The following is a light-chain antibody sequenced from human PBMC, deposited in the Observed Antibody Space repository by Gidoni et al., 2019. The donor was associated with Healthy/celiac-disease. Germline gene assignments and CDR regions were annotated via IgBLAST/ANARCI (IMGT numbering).Light chain of an antibody. Sequence: EIVFTQSPGTLSLYPGARAALSCRASHRFSSSYLAWYQQKPGQAPRLLIYGESSRATGIPDRFSGSGSGTDFTLTISRLEPEDFAVYYCQQYGSSFTFGGGTKVEIK. J-gene: IGKJ4*01. V-gene: IGKV3-20*01. CDR2: GES. CDR1: HRFSSSY. CDR3: QQYGSSFT.